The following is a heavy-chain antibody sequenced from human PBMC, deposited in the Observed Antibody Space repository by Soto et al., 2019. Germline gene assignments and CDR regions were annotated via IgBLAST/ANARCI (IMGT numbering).Heavy chain of an antibody. CDR1: GGSISSSSYY. CDR3: ASRSNDYGGAFEY. CDR2: IYYSGST. V-gene: IGHV4-39*01. D-gene: IGHD4-17*01. J-gene: IGHJ4*02. Sequence: SETLSLTCTVSGGSISSSSYYWGWIRQPPGKGLEWIGSIYYSGSTYYNPSLKSRVTISVDTSKNQFSLKLSSVTAAETAVYYCASRSNDYGGAFEYWGQGTLVTVSS.